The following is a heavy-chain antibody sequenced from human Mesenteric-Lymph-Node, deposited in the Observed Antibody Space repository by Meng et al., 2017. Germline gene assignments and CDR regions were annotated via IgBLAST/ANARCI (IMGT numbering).Heavy chain of an antibody. J-gene: IGHJ2*01. V-gene: IGHV3-21*01. CDR1: GFTFSSYS. D-gene: IGHD6-13*01. CDR3: ARGVAPAGMLYWYFDL. CDR2: ISTSTSI. Sequence: EVQLVESGGGLVKPGESLRLPCVASGFTFSSYSMNWVRQAQGKGLEWVSSISTSTSIYYADSAKGRFTISRDNAKNSLFPQMNSLRAEDTAVYYCARGVAPAGMLYWYFDLWGRGTLVTVSS.